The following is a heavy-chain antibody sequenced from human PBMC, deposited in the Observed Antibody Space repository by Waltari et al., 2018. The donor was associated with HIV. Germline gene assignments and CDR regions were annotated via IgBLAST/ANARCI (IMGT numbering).Heavy chain of an antibody. CDR1: GGNFMFYS. V-gene: IGHV1-69*02. CDR2: VIPMLDKA. D-gene: IGHD3-10*01. Sequence: QVQLVQSGAEVQKPGASVKVSCKASGGNFMFYSINRVRQAPGQGLEWVGRVIPMLDKAHYAVNMQDRVTITADKSTNTAYMELRSLRLEDTGVYYCASARETMGVDFEFWGQGTLVTCSS. J-gene: IGHJ4*02. CDR3: ASARETMGVDFEF.